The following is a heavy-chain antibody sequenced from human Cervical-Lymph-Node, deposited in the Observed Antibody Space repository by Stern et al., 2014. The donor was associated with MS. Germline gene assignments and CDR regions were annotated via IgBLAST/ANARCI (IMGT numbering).Heavy chain of an antibody. CDR2: ISYDGSNK. J-gene: IGHJ5*02. D-gene: IGHD3-3*01. CDR3: TKRESDFWSGGFDP. Sequence: VQLLESGGGVVQPGRSLRLSCAASGFTFSVYGMHWVRPAPGKGLEWVALISYDGSNKSYADSVKGRFTISRDNSKDTLYLQMNSLRSEDTAVYYCTKRESDFWSGGFDPWGQGTLVTVSS. V-gene: IGHV3-30*18. CDR1: GFTFSVYG.